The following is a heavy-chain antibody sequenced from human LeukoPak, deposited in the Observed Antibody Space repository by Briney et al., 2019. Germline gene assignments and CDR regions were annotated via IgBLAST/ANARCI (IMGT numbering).Heavy chain of an antibody. CDR3: ARDLYYFGSGSLDY. Sequence: GGSLRLSCVASGFTFSTYWMHWVRQAPGKGLVWVSRINSDGSSTTYADSVKGRFTISRDNAKNTLYLQMNSLRVEDTAVYYCARDLYYFGSGSLDYWGQGTLVTVSS. V-gene: IGHV3-74*01. CDR2: INSDGSST. J-gene: IGHJ4*02. D-gene: IGHD3-10*01. CDR1: GFTFSTYW.